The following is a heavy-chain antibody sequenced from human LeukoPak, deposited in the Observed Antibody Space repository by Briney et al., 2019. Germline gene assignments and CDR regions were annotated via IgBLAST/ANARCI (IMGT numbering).Heavy chain of an antibody. Sequence: ASVKVSCKASGYTFTDYYMHWVRQAPAQGLEWMGWISPYNGNTNYAQKLQGRVTMTTDTSTSTAYMELRNLRSDDSAVYYCARVHYYDTTTYSSSSFDIWGQGTVVTVSS. CDR3: ARVHYYDTTTYSSSSFDI. CDR2: ISPYNGNT. D-gene: IGHD3-22*01. CDR1: GYTFTDYY. V-gene: IGHV1-18*04. J-gene: IGHJ3*02.